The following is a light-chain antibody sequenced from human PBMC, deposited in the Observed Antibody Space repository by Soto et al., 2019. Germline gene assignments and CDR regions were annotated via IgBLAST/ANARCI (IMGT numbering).Light chain of an antibody. V-gene: IGKV3-20*01. J-gene: IGKJ2*01. CDR1: QTLSNNN. Sequence: EIVLTQSPGTPSLSPGERATLSCRASQTLSNNNLAWFQQKPGQAPRLLIYGASNRATGIPDRFAGSGSGTDFTLTISRLEPEHFAVYYCQQYGTSTYTFGQGTKLEIK. CDR2: GAS. CDR3: QQYGTSTYT.